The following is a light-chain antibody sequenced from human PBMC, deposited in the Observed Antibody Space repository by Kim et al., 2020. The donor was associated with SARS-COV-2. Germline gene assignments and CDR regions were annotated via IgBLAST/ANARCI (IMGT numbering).Light chain of an antibody. CDR2: DVT. Sequence: QSALTQPASVSGSPGQSITISCTGSRSDIGGPYNSVSWYQHHPGKAPKVMIYDVTKRPSGVSNRFSGSKSGNTASLTISGLQADDEAHYYCSSSTRSTTCVFGGGTQLTVL. CDR1: RSDIGGPYNS. V-gene: IGLV2-14*03. J-gene: IGLJ3*02. CDR3: SSSTRSTTCV.